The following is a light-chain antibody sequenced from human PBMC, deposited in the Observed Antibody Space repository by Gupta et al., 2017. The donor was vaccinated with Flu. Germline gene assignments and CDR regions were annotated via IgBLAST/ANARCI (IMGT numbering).Light chain of an antibody. CDR3: CSLSGSNIRYV. CDR1: SSGVGGYNY. CDR2: EVS. V-gene: IGLV2-8*01. J-gene: IGLJ1*01. Sequence: TSCSATSSGVGGYNYVSWCQQHPGQTPTILIYEVSSRRSGGPYRFSGAKYGSTAALTVSGLQEADEADYYCCSLSGSNIRYVFGTGTKVTVL.